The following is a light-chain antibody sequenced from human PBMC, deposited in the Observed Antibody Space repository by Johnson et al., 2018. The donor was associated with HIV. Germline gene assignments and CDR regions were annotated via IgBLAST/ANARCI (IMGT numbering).Light chain of an antibody. Sequence: QSMLTQPPSVSAAPGQKVTISCSGSSSNIGNNYVSWYQQLPGTAPKLLIYDNNKRPSGIPDRFSGSKSGTSATLGITGLQTGDEADYYCATWDSSLRWVFGTGTKVTVL. J-gene: IGLJ1*01. CDR2: DNN. CDR3: ATWDSSLRWV. CDR1: SSNIGNNY. V-gene: IGLV1-51*01.